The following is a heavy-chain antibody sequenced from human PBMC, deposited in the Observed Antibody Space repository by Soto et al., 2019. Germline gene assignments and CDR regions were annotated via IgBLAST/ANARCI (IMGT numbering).Heavy chain of an antibody. D-gene: IGHD3-10*01. Sequence: ASVKVSCKSSGYRFETYAISWVRQAPGQGLEWMGWIRAYNIDTYYAQKFQDRVTMTTDTSTGTAYTELRSLRSDDTAVYYCARAHEVIIGAMDVWGQGTTVTVSS. CDR1: GYRFETYA. CDR3: ARAHEVIIGAMDV. CDR2: IRAYNIDT. J-gene: IGHJ6*02. V-gene: IGHV1-18*01.